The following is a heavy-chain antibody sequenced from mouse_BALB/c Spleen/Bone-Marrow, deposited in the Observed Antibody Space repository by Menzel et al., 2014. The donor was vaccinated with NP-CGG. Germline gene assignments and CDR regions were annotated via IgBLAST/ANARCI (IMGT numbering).Heavy chain of an antibody. CDR2: INPSNGRT. CDR1: GYTFTSYW. D-gene: IGHD1-1*01. Sequence: QVQLKESGAELVKPGASVKLSCKASGYTFTSYWMHWVKQRPGQGLEWIGEINPSNGRTNYNEKFKSKATLTVDKSSSTAYMQLSSLTSEDSAVYYRAREGNYYGSIAMDYWGQGTSVTVSS. V-gene: IGHV1S81*02. CDR3: AREGNYYGSIAMDY. J-gene: IGHJ4*01.